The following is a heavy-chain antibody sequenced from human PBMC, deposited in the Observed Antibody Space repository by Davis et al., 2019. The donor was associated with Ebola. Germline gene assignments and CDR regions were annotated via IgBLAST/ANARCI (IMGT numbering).Heavy chain of an antibody. CDR1: GFTFSTYA. J-gene: IGHJ4*02. CDR3: ARRSSQALD. Sequence: GESLKISCAASGFTFSTYAMGWVRQAPGKGLEWVSDISSGGGAPYYADSVKGRFTISRDNAKNSLYLQMNSLRAEDTAVYYCARRSSQALDWGQGTLVTVSS. D-gene: IGHD6-6*01. CDR2: ISSGGGAP. V-gene: IGHV3-23*01.